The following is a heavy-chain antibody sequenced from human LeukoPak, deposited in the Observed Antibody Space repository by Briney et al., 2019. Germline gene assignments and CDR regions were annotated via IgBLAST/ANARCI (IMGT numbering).Heavy chain of an antibody. CDR2: ISGYTGNT. CDR3: ARARGIAVAGTWYFQH. D-gene: IGHD6-19*01. J-gene: IGHJ1*01. Sequence: ASVKVSCKASGYNFIGYGITWVRQAPGQGLEWLGRISGYTGNTKFAQKFQGRVTITRDTSASTAYMELSSLRSEDTAVYYCARARGIAVAGTWYFQHWGQGTLVTVSS. CDR1: GYNFIGYG. V-gene: IGHV1-18*01.